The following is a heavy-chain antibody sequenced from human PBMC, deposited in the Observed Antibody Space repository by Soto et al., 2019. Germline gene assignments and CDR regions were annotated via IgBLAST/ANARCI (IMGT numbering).Heavy chain of an antibody. J-gene: IGHJ6*04. D-gene: IGHD2-15*01. CDR3: AWDDVHCSGSSCYGVPRDV. CDR2: IQRGGAT. V-gene: IGHV3-66*01. Sequence: EVQLVESGGGLVQPGGSLRLSCAASGFIVSSNYMSWVRQAPGKGLEWVSVIQRGGATYYADTLKGRFTISRDNSKNKLSVHMNSRSYEETAVYYWAWDDVHCSGSSCYGVPRDVWGKGSTVTVSS. CDR1: GFIVSSNY.